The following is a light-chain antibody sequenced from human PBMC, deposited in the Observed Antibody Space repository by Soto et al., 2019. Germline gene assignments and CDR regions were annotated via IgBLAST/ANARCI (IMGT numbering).Light chain of an antibody. CDR3: VTWDSSLVV. CDR2: DNN. CDR1: SSNIGNNY. J-gene: IGLJ2*01. Sequence: QSVLPQPPSVSAAPGQKVTISCSGRSSNIGNNYVSWYQQVPRTAPKLLIYDNNTRPSGVPDRVSGSKSGTSATLGITGLQTGDEADYYCVTWDSSLVVFGGGTKLTVL. V-gene: IGLV1-51*01.